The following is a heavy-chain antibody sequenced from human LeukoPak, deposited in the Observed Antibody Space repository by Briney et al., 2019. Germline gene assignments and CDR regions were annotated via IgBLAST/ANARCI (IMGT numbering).Heavy chain of an antibody. Sequence: ASVKVSCKASGYIFTSYDINWVRQATGQGLEWMGWMNPNSGNTGYAQKFQGRVTMTRNTSISTAYMELSSLRSEDTAVYYCASRQELGFAFDIWGQGTMVTVSS. CDR2: MNPNSGNT. CDR1: GYIFTSYD. J-gene: IGHJ3*02. V-gene: IGHV1-8*01. CDR3: ASRQELGFAFDI. D-gene: IGHD7-27*01.